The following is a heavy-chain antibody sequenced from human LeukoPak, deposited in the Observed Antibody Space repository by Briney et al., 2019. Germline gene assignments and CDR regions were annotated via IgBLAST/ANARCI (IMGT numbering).Heavy chain of an antibody. CDR1: GGSVNRDY. Sequence: PSETLSLTCAVSGGSVNRDYWSWIRQPPGKGLEWIGYIYNSGSTNYSPSLKSRVAISFDTSKNQFSLRLMSVTAADTAVYYCARNLGYYDSSGYFDYWGQGTLVTVSS. D-gene: IGHD3-22*01. CDR2: IYNSGST. V-gene: IGHV4-59*02. J-gene: IGHJ4*02. CDR3: ARNLGYYDSSGYFDY.